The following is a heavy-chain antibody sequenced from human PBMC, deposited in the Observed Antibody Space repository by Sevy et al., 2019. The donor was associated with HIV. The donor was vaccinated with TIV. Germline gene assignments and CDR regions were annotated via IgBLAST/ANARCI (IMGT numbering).Heavy chain of an antibody. CDR2: ISYDGSDK. CDR3: ARGPGVVAVAALNWFDP. CDR1: GLTFSSYA. J-gene: IGHJ5*02. Sequence: GGSPRLSCAASGLTFSSYAMHWVRQAPGKGLEWVAVISYDGSDKYFADSVKGRFTISRDNSKNTLFLQMNSLRTEDTAVYYCARGPGVVAVAALNWFDPWGQGTLVTVSS. D-gene: IGHD2-15*01. V-gene: IGHV3-30*04.